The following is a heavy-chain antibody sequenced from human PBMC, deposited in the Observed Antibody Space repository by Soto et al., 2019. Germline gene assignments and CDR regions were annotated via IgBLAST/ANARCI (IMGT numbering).Heavy chain of an antibody. CDR2: IIPIFATP. J-gene: IGHJ6*02. Sequence: QVQLVQSGAEVKKPGSSVKVSCKASGGTFSNYDIIWVRQAPGQGLEWMGGIIPIFATPNYAQKFQGRVTITADESTRTAYMELSSLRSEDTAVYYCARGRADYNNAYLGRGMDVWGQGTTVTVSS. CDR3: ARGRADYNNAYLGRGMDV. V-gene: IGHV1-69*12. CDR1: GGTFSNYD. D-gene: IGHD4-4*01.